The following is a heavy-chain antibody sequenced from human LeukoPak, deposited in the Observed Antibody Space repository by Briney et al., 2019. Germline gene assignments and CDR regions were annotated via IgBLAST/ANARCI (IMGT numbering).Heavy chain of an antibody. Sequence: GGSLRLSCAASGFTFSDYYMSWIRQAPGKGLEWVSYISSSGSTIYYADSVKGRFTISRDNAKNSLYLQMNSLRAGDTAVYYCARAAITLTNDYWGQGTLVTVSS. CDR1: GFTFSDYY. J-gene: IGHJ4*02. CDR3: ARAAITLTNDY. CDR2: ISSSGSTI. V-gene: IGHV3-11*01. D-gene: IGHD3-10*01.